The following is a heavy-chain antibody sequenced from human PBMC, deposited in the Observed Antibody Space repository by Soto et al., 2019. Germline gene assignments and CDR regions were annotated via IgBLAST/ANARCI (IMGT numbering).Heavy chain of an antibody. Sequence: EVQLLESGGDLVQPGGSLRLSCAASGFSFSTYSMAWVRQAPGKGPEWVSGLSGGGINTFYADSVKGRFTISVDNSKNTVYLQMNSLRAEDTAVYYCAKWSGYGDEWGQGTLVTVSS. CDR2: LSGGGINT. D-gene: IGHD5-12*01. CDR1: GFSFSTYS. V-gene: IGHV3-23*01. CDR3: AKWSGYGDE. J-gene: IGHJ4*02.